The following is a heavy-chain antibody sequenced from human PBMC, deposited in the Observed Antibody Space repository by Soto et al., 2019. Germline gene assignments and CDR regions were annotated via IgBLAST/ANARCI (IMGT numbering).Heavy chain of an antibody. D-gene: IGHD2-15*01. CDR2: INSDGSST. CDR3: ARVVGYCSGGSCPHYYYYMDV. Sequence: GGSLRLSCAASGFTFGSYWMHWVRQAPGKGLVWVSRINSDGSSTSYADSVKGRFTISRDNAKNTLYLQMNSLRAEDTAVYYCARVVGYCSGGSCPHYYYYMDVWGKGTTVTVSS. J-gene: IGHJ6*03. CDR1: GFTFGSYW. V-gene: IGHV3-74*01.